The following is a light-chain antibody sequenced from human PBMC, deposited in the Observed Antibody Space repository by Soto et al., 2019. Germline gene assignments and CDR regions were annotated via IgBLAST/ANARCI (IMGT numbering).Light chain of an antibody. J-gene: IGKJ1*01. Sequence: EIVLTQSPGTLSLSPGEGANLSCRANQSVSTNFFAWYQQKPGQAPRLLIYGASTRATGIPDRFSGSGSGTDFTLTISRLEPEDFAVYYCQQYGRTSWTFGQGTKV. CDR3: QQYGRTSWT. CDR1: QSVSTNF. CDR2: GAS. V-gene: IGKV3-20*01.